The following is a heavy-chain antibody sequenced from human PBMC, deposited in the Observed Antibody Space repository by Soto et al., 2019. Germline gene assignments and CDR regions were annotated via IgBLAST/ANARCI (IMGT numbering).Heavy chain of an antibody. Sequence: ASVKVSCKASGGTFSSYAISWVRQAPGQGLEWMGGIIPIFGTANYAQKFQGRVTITADESTSTAYMELSSLRSEDTAVYYCAREGYCSGGSCPFFDYWGQGTLVTVSS. V-gene: IGHV1-69*13. J-gene: IGHJ4*02. CDR3: AREGYCSGGSCPFFDY. D-gene: IGHD2-15*01. CDR2: IIPIFGTA. CDR1: GGTFSSYA.